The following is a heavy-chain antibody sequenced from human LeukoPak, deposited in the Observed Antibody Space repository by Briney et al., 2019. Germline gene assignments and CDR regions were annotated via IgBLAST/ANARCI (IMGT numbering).Heavy chain of an antibody. D-gene: IGHD4-23*01. V-gene: IGHV3-21*06. CDR2: VSGTSEYI. Sequence: GGSLRLSCAASGFSFSTYSMIWVRQAPGKGLEWVSSVSGTSEYIYYADSVRGRFTISRDNAKNTVYLQMNSLRAEDTAVYYCARVAAGYSVNYFDYWGQGTLVTVSS. J-gene: IGHJ4*02. CDR3: ARVAAGYSVNYFDY. CDR1: GFSFSTYS.